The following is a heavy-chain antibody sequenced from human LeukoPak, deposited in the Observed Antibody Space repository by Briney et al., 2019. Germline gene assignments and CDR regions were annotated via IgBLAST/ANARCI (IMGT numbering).Heavy chain of an antibody. Sequence: SQTLSLTCAISGDSVSSDSAAWNWIRQSPSRGLEWLGRTYYRSNWYNDYAVSVKSRITINPDTSKNQFSLQLDSVTPEDTALYYCARDDTLTAYGNRFDPWGQGTLVTVSS. J-gene: IGHJ5*02. CDR3: ARDDTLTAYGNRFDP. D-gene: IGHD3-9*01. CDR1: GDSVSSDSAA. CDR2: TYYRSNWYN. V-gene: IGHV6-1*01.